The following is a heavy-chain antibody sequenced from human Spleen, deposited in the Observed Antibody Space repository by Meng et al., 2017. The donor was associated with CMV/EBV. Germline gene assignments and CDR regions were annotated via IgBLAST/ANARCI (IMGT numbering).Heavy chain of an antibody. V-gene: IGHV3-7*01. Sequence: AGSGFVFSGYWMRWVRQAPGMGVELVANINQAGSGKKYVDSVKGRFTISRDNAKNSLYLQMNSLRAEDTAVYYCARVGGYNSGWYDYWGQGTLVTVSS. D-gene: IGHD6-19*01. J-gene: IGHJ4*02. CDR1: GFVFSGYW. CDR3: ARVGGYNSGWYDY. CDR2: INQAGSGK.